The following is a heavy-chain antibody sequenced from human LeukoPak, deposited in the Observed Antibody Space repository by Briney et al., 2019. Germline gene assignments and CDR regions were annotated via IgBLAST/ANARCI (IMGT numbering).Heavy chain of an antibody. J-gene: IGHJ1*01. CDR2: INSDGSST. V-gene: IGHV3-74*01. D-gene: IGHD1-14*01. Sequence: HPGGSLRLSCAASGFTFSSYWMHWVRQAPGKGLVWVSGINSDGSSTSYADSVKGRFTISRDNAKNTLYLQMNSLRAEDTAVYYCARVAPEDRRPITEYFQHWGQGTLVTVSS. CDR1: GFTFSSYW. CDR3: ARVAPEDRRPITEYFQH.